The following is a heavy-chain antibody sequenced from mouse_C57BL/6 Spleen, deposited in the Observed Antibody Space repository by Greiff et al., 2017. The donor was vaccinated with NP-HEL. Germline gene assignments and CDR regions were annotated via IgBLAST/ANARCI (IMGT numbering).Heavy chain of an antibody. J-gene: IGHJ2*01. V-gene: IGHV1-7*01. CDR3: ARSPITTVVATDD. Sequence: QVHVKQSGAELAKPGASVKLSCKASGYTFTSYWMHWVKQRPGQGLEWIGYINPSSGYTKYNQTFKDKATLTADKSSSTAYMQLSSLTYEDSAVYYCARSPITTVVATDDWGQGTTLTVSS. CDR2: INPSSGYT. CDR1: GYTFTSYW. D-gene: IGHD1-1*01.